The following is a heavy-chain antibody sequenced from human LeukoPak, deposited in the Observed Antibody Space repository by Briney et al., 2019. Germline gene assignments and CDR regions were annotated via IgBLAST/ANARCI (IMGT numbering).Heavy chain of an antibody. CDR2: ISSSSSYI. CDR3: ARDRITKAIHY. CDR1: GFTFSSYS. D-gene: IGHD2-21*01. V-gene: IGHV3-21*01. J-gene: IGHJ4*02. Sequence: GGSLRLSCAASGFTFSSYSMNWVRQAPGKGLEWVSSISSSSSYIYYADSVKGRLTISRDNAKNSLYLQMNSLRAEDTAVYYCARDRITKAIHYWGQGTLVTVSS.